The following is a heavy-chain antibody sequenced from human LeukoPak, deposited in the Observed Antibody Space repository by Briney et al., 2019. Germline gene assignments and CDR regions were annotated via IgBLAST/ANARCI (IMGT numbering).Heavy chain of an antibody. D-gene: IGHD3-3*01. V-gene: IGHV4-59*01. CDR3: ARDQFGWGDAFDI. Sequence: PSETLSLTCTVSGGSISSYYWSWIRQPPGKGLEWIGYIYYSGSTNYNPSLKSRVTISVDTSKNQFSLKLSSVTAADTAVYYCARDQFGWGDAFDIWGQGTMVTVSS. J-gene: IGHJ3*02. CDR2: IYYSGST. CDR1: GGSISSYY.